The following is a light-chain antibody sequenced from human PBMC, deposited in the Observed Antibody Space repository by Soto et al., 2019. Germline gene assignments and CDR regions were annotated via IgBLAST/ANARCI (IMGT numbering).Light chain of an antibody. J-gene: IGKJ1*01. CDR3: QRYYTAPSWS. CDR2: WAS. V-gene: IGKV4-1*01. CDR1: QNVLSSSNNRNY. Sequence: DIVMTQSPDSLAVSLGERATINCKSSQNVLSSSNNRNYLAWYQQKPGQPPKLLIYWASTRESGVPDRFSGSGSGSDFTLTTSNLEAEDVSVYYCQRYYTAPSWSFRQGTTGEIK.